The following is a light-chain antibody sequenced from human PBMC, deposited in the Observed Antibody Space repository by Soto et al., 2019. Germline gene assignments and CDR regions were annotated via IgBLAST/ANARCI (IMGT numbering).Light chain of an antibody. CDR2: GNT. CDR3: QSYDSSLRGSI. CDR1: KSNIGASYD. J-gene: IGLJ2*01. Sequence: QSVLTQPPSVSGAPGQRVTISCNGSKSNIGASYDLHWYQQLPGTAPKLLIYGNTHRPSGVPDRFSGSKSGTSASLVITGLQAEDEADYYCQSYDSSLRGSIFGGGTKVTVL. V-gene: IGLV1-40*01.